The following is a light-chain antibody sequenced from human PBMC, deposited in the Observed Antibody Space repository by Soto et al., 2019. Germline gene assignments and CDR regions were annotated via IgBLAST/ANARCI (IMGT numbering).Light chain of an antibody. V-gene: IGKV1-39*01. Sequence: DIQMTQSPSSLSASVGDRVTITCRASQSISSYLNWYQQKPGKAPKVLIYAAFSLQSGVPSRFSGSGSGTYFTLTISSLQPEDFATYYCQQSYSIPLTFGGGTKVEI. CDR1: QSISSY. CDR3: QQSYSIPLT. CDR2: AAF. J-gene: IGKJ4*01.